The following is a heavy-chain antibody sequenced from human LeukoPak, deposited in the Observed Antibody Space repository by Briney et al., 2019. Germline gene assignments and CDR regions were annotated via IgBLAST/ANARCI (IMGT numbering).Heavy chain of an antibody. J-gene: IGHJ4*02. Sequence: SETLSLTCTVSGGSISSYYWSWIRQPPGKGLEWIGYIYYSGSTNYNPSLKSRVTISVDTSKNQFSLKLSSVTAADTAVYYCARRGHRYFDWLRDSLFDYWGQGTLVTVSS. D-gene: IGHD3-9*01. CDR3: ARRGHRYFDWLRDSLFDY. CDR1: GGSISSYY. CDR2: IYYSGST. V-gene: IGHV4-59*01.